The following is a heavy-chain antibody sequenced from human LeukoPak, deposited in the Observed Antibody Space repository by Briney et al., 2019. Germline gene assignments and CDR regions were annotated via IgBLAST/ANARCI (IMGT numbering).Heavy chain of an antibody. D-gene: IGHD3-3*01. J-gene: IGHJ5*02. CDR3: ARTVPTIFGVVNWFDP. CDR2: MNPVSGNA. CDR1: GYTFTNFD. Sequence: GASVKVSCKASGYTFTNFDINWVRQAPGQGLEWMGWMNPVSGNAGSAQKFQGRVSLTRDTSITTAYMELSSLRSEDTAVYYCARTVPTIFGVVNWFDPWGQGTLVTVSS. V-gene: IGHV1-8*01.